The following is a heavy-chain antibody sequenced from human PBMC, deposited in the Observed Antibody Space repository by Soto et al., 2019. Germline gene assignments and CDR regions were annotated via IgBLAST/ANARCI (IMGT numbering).Heavy chain of an antibody. D-gene: IGHD3-3*01. V-gene: IGHV3-74*01. Sequence: EVQLVESGGGLVQPGGSLRLSCAASGFTFSSHWMHWVRQAPGKGLVWVSRIKTDGSDTTYAEFVKGRFTISRDNAKNPLYLQMNSLRAEDTAVYHCARAPRVPGDYYFDYWGQGTLVTVSS. CDR1: GFTFSSHW. CDR2: IKTDGSDT. J-gene: IGHJ4*02. CDR3: ARAPRVPGDYYFDY.